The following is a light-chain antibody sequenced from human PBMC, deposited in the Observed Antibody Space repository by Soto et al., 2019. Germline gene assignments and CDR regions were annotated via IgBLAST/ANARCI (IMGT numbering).Light chain of an antibody. CDR3: SSFVGGNIYV. CDR2: DVS. V-gene: IGLV2-8*01. J-gene: IGLJ1*01. CDR1: SSDVGGYDF. Sequence: QSVLTQPPSASGSPGQSVTISCPGTSSDVGGYDFVAWHQQHPGKAPRLMIYDVSKRPSGVPDRFSGSKSGYTASLTVSGLQAEDEADYYCSSFVGGNIYVFGTGTKVTVL.